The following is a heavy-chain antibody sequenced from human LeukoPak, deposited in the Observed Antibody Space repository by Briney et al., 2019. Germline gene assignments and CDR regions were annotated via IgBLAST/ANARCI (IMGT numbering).Heavy chain of an antibody. V-gene: IGHV3-48*01. CDR1: GFTFNNYG. Sequence: GGSLRFSCAASGFTFNNYGMHWVRQAPGKGLEWVSYISSSGSTKYYADSVKGRFTISRDNARNSLYLQMNSLRAEDTAVYFCARGGLSIMGYWGQGTLVTVSS. J-gene: IGHJ4*02. CDR2: ISSSGSTK. CDR3: ARGGLSIMGY. D-gene: IGHD2/OR15-2a*01.